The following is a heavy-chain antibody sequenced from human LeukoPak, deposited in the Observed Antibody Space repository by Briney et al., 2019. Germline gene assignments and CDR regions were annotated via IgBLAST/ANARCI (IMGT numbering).Heavy chain of an antibody. J-gene: IGHJ6*02. Sequence: GGPLRLSCAASGFTFSSYDMHWVRQATGKGLEWVSAIGTAGDTYYPGSVKGRFTISRENARNSLYLQMNSLRAGDTAVYYCARAVTMASYGMDVWGQGTTVTVSS. V-gene: IGHV3-13*01. D-gene: IGHD3-10*01. CDR3: ARAVTMASYGMDV. CDR1: GFTFSSYD. CDR2: IGTAGDT.